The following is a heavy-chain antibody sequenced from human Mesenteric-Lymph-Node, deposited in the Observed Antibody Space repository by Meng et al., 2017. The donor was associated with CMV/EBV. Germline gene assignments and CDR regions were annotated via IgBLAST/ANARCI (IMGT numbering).Heavy chain of an antibody. CDR2: INPSGGST. J-gene: IGHJ1*01. V-gene: IGHV1-46*01. Sequence: YTFTSYYVHWVRQAPGQGLEWMGIINPSGGSTSYAQKFQGRVTMTRDTSTSTVYMELSSLRSEDTAVYYCARDRRLLWFGELHNTPEHWGQGTLVTVSS. CDR3: ARDRRLLWFGELHNTPEH. D-gene: IGHD3-10*01. CDR1: YTFTSYY.